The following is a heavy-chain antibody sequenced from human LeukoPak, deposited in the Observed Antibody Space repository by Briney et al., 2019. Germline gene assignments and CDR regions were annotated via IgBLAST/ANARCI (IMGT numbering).Heavy chain of an antibody. J-gene: IGHJ4*02. Sequence: GGSLRLSCAASGFTFSSYGMHWVRQAPGKGLEWVAVISYDGSNKYYADSVKGRFTISRDNSKNTLYLQMNSLRAEDTAVYYCAKFPSITLDYWGQGTLFTVSS. CDR2: ISYDGSNK. CDR1: GFTFSSYG. CDR3: AKFPSITLDY. V-gene: IGHV3-30*18.